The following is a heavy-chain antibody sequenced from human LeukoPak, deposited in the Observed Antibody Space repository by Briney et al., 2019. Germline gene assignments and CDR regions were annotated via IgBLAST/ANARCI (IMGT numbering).Heavy chain of an antibody. V-gene: IGHV4-39*07. D-gene: IGHD4-11*01. CDR1: GGSISSSSYY. Sequence: SETLSLTCTVSGGSISSSSYYWGWIRQPPGKGLEWIGSIYYSGSTYYNPSLKSRVTISVDTSKNQSSLKLSSVTAADTAVYYCARDHGPTVATSPFYSYYMDVWGKGTTVTVSS. CDR3: ARDHGPTVATSPFYSYYMDV. CDR2: IYYSGST. J-gene: IGHJ6*03.